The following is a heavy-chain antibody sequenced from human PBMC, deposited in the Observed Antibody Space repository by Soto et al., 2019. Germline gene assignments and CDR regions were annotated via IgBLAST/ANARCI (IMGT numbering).Heavy chain of an antibody. CDR1: GGTFSSYA. Sequence: SVKVSCKASGGTFSSYAISWVRQAPGQGLEWMGGIIPIFGTANYAQKFQGRVTITADESTSTAYMELSSLRSEDTAVYYCARSRRRITMIVVGTSLHYYGMDVWGQGTTVTVSS. J-gene: IGHJ6*02. V-gene: IGHV1-69*13. CDR3: ARSRRRITMIVVGTSLHYYGMDV. CDR2: IIPIFGTA. D-gene: IGHD3-22*01.